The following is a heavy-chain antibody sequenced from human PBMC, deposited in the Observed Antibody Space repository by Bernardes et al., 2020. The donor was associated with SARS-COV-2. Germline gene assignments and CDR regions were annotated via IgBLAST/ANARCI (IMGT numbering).Heavy chain of an antibody. D-gene: IGHD6-13*01. CDR2: ISGPGRT. J-gene: IGHJ6*02. CDR3: AKELAYGSSWRDYSYYFGMDV. V-gene: IGHV3-23*01. Sequence: GRSLRVSCAASGFTFSNYAMSWVRQAPGKGLEWVSDISGPGRTYYADSVRGRFTISRDNSKNTLYLEMNSLRVEDTAVYYCAKELAYGSSWRDYSYYFGMDVWGQGTTVTVSS. CDR1: GFTFSNYA.